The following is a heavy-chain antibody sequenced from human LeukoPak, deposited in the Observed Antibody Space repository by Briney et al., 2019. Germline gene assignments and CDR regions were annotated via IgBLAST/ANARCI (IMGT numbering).Heavy chain of an antibody. Sequence: PSETLSLTCTVSGGSISSYYWSWIRQPPGKGLECIGYIYYSGSTNYNPSLKSRVTISVDTSKNQFSLKLSSVTAADAAVYYCARRGSSGYLFDYWGQGTLVTVSS. CDR3: ARRGSSGYLFDY. V-gene: IGHV4-59*08. CDR2: IYYSGST. D-gene: IGHD3-22*01. CDR1: GGSISSYY. J-gene: IGHJ4*02.